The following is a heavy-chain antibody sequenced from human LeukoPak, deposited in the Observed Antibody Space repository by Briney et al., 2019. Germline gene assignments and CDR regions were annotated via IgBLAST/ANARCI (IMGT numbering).Heavy chain of an antibody. D-gene: IGHD3/OR15-3a*01. V-gene: IGHV4-39*01. CDR3: ARQTGSGLFILP. CDR2: IYHSGST. Sequence: SETLSLTCTVSGGSISSSSYYWGWIRQPPGKGLEWIGSIYHSGSTYYKPSLKSQVSISIDTSKNRFSLKLTSVTAADTAVYYCARQTGSGLFILPGGQGTLVTVSS. J-gene: IGHJ4*02. CDR1: GGSISSSSYY.